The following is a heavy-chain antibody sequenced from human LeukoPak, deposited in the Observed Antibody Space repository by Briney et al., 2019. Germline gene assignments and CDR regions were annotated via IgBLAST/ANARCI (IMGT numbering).Heavy chain of an antibody. CDR2: INTKTGAT. V-gene: IGHV1-2*02. CDR1: GYKLTDNW. Sequence: GASVKVSCKAFGYKLTDNWIHWVRQAPGQGLEWMGWINTKTGATNIAQKFQGRVTMTRDTSVNTAYIEMSRLTSDDTAVYFCARETVGATNYFDYWGQGTLVTVSS. J-gene: IGHJ4*02. D-gene: IGHD1-26*01. CDR3: ARETVGATNYFDY.